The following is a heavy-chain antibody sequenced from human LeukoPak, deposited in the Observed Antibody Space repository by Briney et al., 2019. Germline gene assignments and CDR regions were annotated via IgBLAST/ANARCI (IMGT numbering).Heavy chain of an antibody. Sequence: GASVKVSCKASGGTFSIYAISWVRQAPGQGLEWMGGIIPIFGTANYAQKFQGRVTITADESTSTAYMELSSLRSEDTAVYYCATTNGHDSSGYYFNWGQGTLVTVSS. D-gene: IGHD3-22*01. CDR2: IIPIFGTA. V-gene: IGHV1-69*13. CDR3: ATTNGHDSSGYYFN. CDR1: GGTFSIYA. J-gene: IGHJ4*02.